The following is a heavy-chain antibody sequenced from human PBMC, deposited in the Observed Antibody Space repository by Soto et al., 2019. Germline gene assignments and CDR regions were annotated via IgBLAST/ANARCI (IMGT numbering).Heavy chain of an antibody. V-gene: IGHV3-30*04. Sequence: QEQVVESGGGVVQPGRSLTLSCAGSGFTFGSYEMHWVRQAPGKGLEWGTFTSYDGSINYYADSVKGRFTMSRDNSKNLVYLQMNSLRTEGKAGYYCVRRSTVSYFAVDVWGQGTTVTVSS. CDR3: VRRSTVSYFAVDV. D-gene: IGHD4-17*01. J-gene: IGHJ6*02. CDR2: TSYDGSIN. CDR1: GFTFGSYE.